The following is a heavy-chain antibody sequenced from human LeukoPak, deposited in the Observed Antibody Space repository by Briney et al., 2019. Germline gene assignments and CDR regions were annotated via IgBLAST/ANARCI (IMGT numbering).Heavy chain of an antibody. CDR1: GFIFDSYT. Sequence: GGSLRLYCAASGFIFDSYTMNWVRQVPGKGLEWISSISSRSTYIYYADSVEGRFTISRDNAKNSLYLQMDSLGAEDTAVYYCAKDQGTTMITSLDSWGQGTLVTVSS. CDR3: AKDQGTTMITSLDS. D-gene: IGHD3-22*01. CDR2: ISSRSTYI. V-gene: IGHV3-21*01. J-gene: IGHJ4*02.